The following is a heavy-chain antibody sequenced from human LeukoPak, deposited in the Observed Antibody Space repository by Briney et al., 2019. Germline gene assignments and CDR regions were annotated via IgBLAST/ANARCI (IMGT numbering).Heavy chain of an antibody. D-gene: IGHD2-15*01. Sequence: SETLSLTCAVYGGSFSGYYWSWIRQPPGKGLEWIGEINHSGSTNYNPSLKSRVTISVDTSKNQFSLKLSSVTAADTAVYYCASAPLSLVVVVAATPAYFDHWGQGTLVTVSS. CDR1: GGSFSGYY. J-gene: IGHJ4*02. V-gene: IGHV4-34*01. CDR2: INHSGST. CDR3: ASAPLSLVVVVAATPAYFDH.